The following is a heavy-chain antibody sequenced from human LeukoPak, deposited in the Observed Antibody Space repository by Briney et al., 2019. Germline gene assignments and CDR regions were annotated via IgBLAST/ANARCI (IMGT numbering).Heavy chain of an antibody. D-gene: IGHD1-26*01. Sequence: PGGSLRLSCAASGFTFSSYAMSWVRQAPGKGLEWVSAISGSGGSTYYADSVKGRFTISRDNSKNTLYLQMNSLRAEDMAVYYCAKDNFIVGATLDYWGQGTLVTVSS. CDR3: AKDNFIVGATLDY. J-gene: IGHJ4*02. CDR2: ISGSGGST. CDR1: GFTFSSYA. V-gene: IGHV3-23*01.